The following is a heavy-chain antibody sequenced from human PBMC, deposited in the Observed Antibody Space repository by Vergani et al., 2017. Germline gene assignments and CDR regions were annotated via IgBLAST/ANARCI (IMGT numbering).Heavy chain of an antibody. J-gene: IGHJ4*02. V-gene: IGHV3-23*01. CDR2: ISGSGGST. CDR3: AKESRTDLYSSGWYYFDY. D-gene: IGHD6-19*01. CDR1: GFTFSSYA. Sequence: EVQLLESGGGLVQPGGSLRLSCAASGFTFSSYAMSWVRQAPGKGLEWVSAISGSGGSTYYADSVKGRFTISRDNSKNTLYLQMNSLRAEDTAVYYCAKESRTDLYSSGWYYFDYWGQGTLVTVSS.